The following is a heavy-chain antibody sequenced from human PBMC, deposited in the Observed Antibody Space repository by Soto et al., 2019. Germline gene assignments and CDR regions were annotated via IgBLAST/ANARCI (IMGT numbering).Heavy chain of an antibody. D-gene: IGHD6-13*01. CDR2: IFANGHT. V-gene: IGHV4-4*07. CDR3: VASLAASGLNWLDP. CDR1: GGSISEKY. J-gene: IGHJ5*02. Sequence: KPSETLSLTCIVSGGSISEKYWNWVRQPPGKGLEWIGLIFANGHTDYNPSLKSRVTMSVDASKNQFSLRLTSMTAADTAAYYCVASLAASGLNWLDPWGRGTLVTVSS.